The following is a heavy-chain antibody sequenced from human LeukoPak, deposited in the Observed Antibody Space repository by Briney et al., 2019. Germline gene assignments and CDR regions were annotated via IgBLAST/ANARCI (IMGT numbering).Heavy chain of an antibody. CDR3: AKTTSGWYGPYYFDY. D-gene: IGHD6-19*01. V-gene: IGHV3-30*18. J-gene: IGHJ4*02. Sequence: GRSLRLSCAASGFTFSSYGMHWVRQAPGKGLEWVAVISYDGSNKYYADSVKGRFTISRDNSKNTLYLQMNSLRAEDTAVYYCAKTTSGWYGPYYFDYWGQGTLVTVSS. CDR1: GFTFSSYG. CDR2: ISYDGSNK.